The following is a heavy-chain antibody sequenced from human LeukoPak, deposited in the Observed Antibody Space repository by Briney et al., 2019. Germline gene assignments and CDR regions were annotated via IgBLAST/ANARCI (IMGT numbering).Heavy chain of an antibody. CDR3: AKGGDYGDYYPAD. CDR1: GFTFSNYA. V-gene: IGHV3-23*01. CDR2: ITNGAGAT. J-gene: IGHJ4*02. D-gene: IGHD4-17*01. Sequence: GGSLRLSCAASGFTFSNYAVTCVRQAPGKGLEWVATITNGAGATYYADSVNGRFTISRDNSKNTLYLQMNSLRAEDTAVYYCAKGGDYGDYYPADWGQGTLVTVSS.